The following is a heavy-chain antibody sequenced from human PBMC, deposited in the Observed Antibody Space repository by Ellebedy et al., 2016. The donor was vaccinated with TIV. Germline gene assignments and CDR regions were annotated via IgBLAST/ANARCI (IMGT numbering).Heavy chain of an antibody. CDR1: GFTFSSYA. J-gene: IGHJ4*02. V-gene: IGHV3-23*01. Sequence: GESLKISCAASGFTFSSYAMSWVRQAPGKGLEWVSTISHTGSRTYYADSVEGRFTISRDTSKSMVHLQMNSLRPEDTAVYYCAKDRTSGDGYWVFDQWGQGTLVTVSS. CDR2: ISHTGSRT. CDR3: AKDRTSGDGYWVFDQ. D-gene: IGHD5-18*01.